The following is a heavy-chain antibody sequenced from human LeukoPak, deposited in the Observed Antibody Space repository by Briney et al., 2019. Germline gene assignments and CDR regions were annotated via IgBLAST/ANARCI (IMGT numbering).Heavy chain of an antibody. J-gene: IGHJ2*01. CDR2: IHPSGGST. V-gene: IGHV1-46*01. Sequence: ASVKVSCKASGYTFTSHYIHWLRHALGQHLEWMGVIHPSGGSTNYAQGFQGRVTMTRDTSTSTVYMELSSLSSEDTALYCARTQDYSIYWYFDLWGPGTLVTVSS. D-gene: IGHD4-11*01. CDR1: GYTFTSHY. CDR3: RTQDYSIYWYFDL.